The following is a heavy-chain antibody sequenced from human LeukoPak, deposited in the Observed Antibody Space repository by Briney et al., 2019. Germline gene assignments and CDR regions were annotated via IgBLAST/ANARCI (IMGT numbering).Heavy chain of an antibody. D-gene: IGHD6-19*01. CDR1: GIIFSCYG. V-gene: IGHV3-30*02. Sequence: GGSLRLSCEVSGIIFSCYGIHWVRQAPGKGLEWVAFIRYDGTNKYYADSVKGRFTISRDNSNNTLYLQMNSLRVEDTAVYYCAKVSRGWYGVDYWGQGTLVTVSS. CDR2: IRYDGTNK. CDR3: AKVSRGWYGVDY. J-gene: IGHJ4*02.